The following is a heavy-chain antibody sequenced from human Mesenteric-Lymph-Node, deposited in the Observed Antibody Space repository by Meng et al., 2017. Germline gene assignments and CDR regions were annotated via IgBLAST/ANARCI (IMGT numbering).Heavy chain of an antibody. V-gene: IGHV3-30*04. CDR3: ARDQWELLEDAGFDY. J-gene: IGHJ4*02. D-gene: IGHD1-26*01. CDR2: ISYDRSNK. CDR1: GFTFSSYA. Sequence: GESLKISCAASGFTFSSYAMHWVRQAPGKGLEWVAVISYDRSNKYYADSVKGRFTISRDNSKNTLYLQMNSLRAEDTAVYYCARDQWELLEDAGFDYWGQGTLVTVSS.